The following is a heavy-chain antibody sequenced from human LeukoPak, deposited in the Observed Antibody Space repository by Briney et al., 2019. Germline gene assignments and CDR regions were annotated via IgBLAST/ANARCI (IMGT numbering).Heavy chain of an antibody. CDR1: GFTSSSYA. D-gene: IGHD3-22*01. V-gene: IGHV3-23*01. Sequence: GGSLRLSCAASGFTSSSYAMSWVRQAPGKGLEWVSAISGSGGSTYYADSVKGRFTISRDNSKNTLYLQMNSLRAEDTAVYYCARVGYYDSSGYYPDAFDIWGQGTMVTLSS. CDR2: ISGSGGST. J-gene: IGHJ3*02. CDR3: ARVGYYDSSGYYPDAFDI.